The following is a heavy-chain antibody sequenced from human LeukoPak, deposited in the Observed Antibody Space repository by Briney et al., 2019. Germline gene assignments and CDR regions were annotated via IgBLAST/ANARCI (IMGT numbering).Heavy chain of an antibody. V-gene: IGHV1-69*05. D-gene: IGHD3-16*02. CDR3: AGGSGYVWGSYRRMGLLDC. Sequence: ASVKVSCKASGGTFSSYAISWVRQAPGQGLEWMGGIIPIFGTANYAQKFQGRVTITTDESTSTAYMELSSLRSEDTAVYYCAGGSGYVWGSYRRMGLLDCRREGTLVSVPS. J-gene: IGHJ4*02. CDR2: IIPIFGTA. CDR1: GGTFSSYA.